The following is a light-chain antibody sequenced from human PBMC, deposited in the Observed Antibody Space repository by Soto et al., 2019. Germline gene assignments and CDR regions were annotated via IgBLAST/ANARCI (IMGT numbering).Light chain of an antibody. J-gene: IGKJ1*01. Sequence: DIQMTQSPSTLSASVGDRVTITCRASQSISSWLAWYQQKPGKAPKVLIYKASNLQSGVPSRFSGSGSGTDFTLTISSLQPDDFATYYCKQSNSYPPTFGQLTTVDNK. V-gene: IGKV1-5*03. CDR1: QSISSW. CDR3: KQSNSYPPT. CDR2: KAS.